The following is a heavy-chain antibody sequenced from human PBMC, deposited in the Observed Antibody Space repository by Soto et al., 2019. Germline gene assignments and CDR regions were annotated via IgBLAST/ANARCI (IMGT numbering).Heavy chain of an antibody. Sequence: QVQLVQSGAEVKKPGASVKVSCKASGYTFTSYGISWVRQAPGQGLEWMGWISAYNCNTNYAQKLQGRVTMTTDTFTSTAYMELRSLRSADTAVYYCAKGIAVVHNYYYYGMDVWGQGTTVTVSS. J-gene: IGHJ6*02. CDR2: ISAYNCNT. D-gene: IGHD6-19*01. CDR3: AKGIAVVHNYYYYGMDV. CDR1: GYTFTSYG. V-gene: IGHV1-18*01.